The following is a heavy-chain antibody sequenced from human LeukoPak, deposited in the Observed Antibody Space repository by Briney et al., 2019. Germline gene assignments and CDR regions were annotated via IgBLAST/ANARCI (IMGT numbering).Heavy chain of an antibody. Sequence: GASVKVSCKASGYTFTSYGISWVRQAPGQGLEWMGWISAYNGNTNYAQKLQGRVTMTTDTSTSTAYMELRSLRSDDTAVYYCARDYYYDSSGYPIDYWGQGTLVTVSS. D-gene: IGHD3-22*01. J-gene: IGHJ4*02. CDR3: ARDYYYDSSGYPIDY. V-gene: IGHV1-18*01. CDR1: GYTFTSYG. CDR2: ISAYNGNT.